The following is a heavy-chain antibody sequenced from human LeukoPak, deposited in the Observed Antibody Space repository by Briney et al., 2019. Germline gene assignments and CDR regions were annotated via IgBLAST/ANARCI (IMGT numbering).Heavy chain of an antibody. V-gene: IGHV3-48*03. Sequence: GGSLRLSCAASGFTFSTCAMSWVRQAPGKGLEWVSYISSSGSTMDYADSVKGRFTISRDNAKNSLYLQLNSLRAEDTAIYYCARGTGLDYWGQGTLVTVSS. CDR3: ARGTGLDY. CDR2: ISSSGSTM. J-gene: IGHJ4*02. CDR1: GFTFSTCA. D-gene: IGHD3/OR15-3a*01.